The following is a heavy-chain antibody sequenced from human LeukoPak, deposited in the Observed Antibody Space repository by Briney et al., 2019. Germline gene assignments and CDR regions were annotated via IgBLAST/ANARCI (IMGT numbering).Heavy chain of an antibody. CDR3: ARQRLGYYLDS. J-gene: IGHJ4*02. CDR1: GFRFTNYI. D-gene: IGHD5-24*01. V-gene: IGHV3-21*01. CDR2: VSFSSTYI. Sequence: GGSLRLSCAASGFRFTNYIMNWVRQAPGKGLEWVSSVSFSSTYIYYADSVKGRFTVSRDNAKNSLYLQMNSLGDGDTAVYYCARQRLGYYLDSWGQGTLVTVSS.